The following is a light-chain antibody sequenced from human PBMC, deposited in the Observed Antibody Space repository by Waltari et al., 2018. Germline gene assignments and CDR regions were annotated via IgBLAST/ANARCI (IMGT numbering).Light chain of an antibody. Sequence: DVVMTQSPLSLPVTLGQPASISCKSSPSLVHSDGNTHLNWFQQRPGQSPRSRFYRVSNREFGVPDRFSGSGSGTDFTLKISRVEAEDVGVYYCMQGTHLPYTFGQGTRLDIK. V-gene: IGKV2-30*02. J-gene: IGKJ2*01. CDR1: PSLVHSDGNTH. CDR2: RVS. CDR3: MQGTHLPYT.